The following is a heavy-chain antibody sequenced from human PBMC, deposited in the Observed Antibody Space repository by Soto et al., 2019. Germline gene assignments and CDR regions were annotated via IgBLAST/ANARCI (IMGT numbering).Heavy chain of an antibody. CDR3: ARGYGGGYSGRFDF. V-gene: IGHV4-34*01. J-gene: IGHJ4*02. Sequence: SETLSLTCAVYGGSFSGYYWSWIRQPPGKGLEWIGEINHSGSTNYNPSLKSRVTISVDTSNNQFSLELSSVTAADTAVYYCARGYGGGYSGRFDFWGRGTLVTSPQ. D-gene: IGHD5-18*01. CDR1: GGSFSGYY. CDR2: INHSGST.